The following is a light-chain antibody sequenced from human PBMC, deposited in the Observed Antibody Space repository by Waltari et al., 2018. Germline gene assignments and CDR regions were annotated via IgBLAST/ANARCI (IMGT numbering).Light chain of an antibody. V-gene: IGLV3-21*04. CDR3: QVWDDTTNSGV. CDR1: NIETKS. J-gene: IGLJ3*02. Sequence: YVVSQPPSVSVAPGKTATLTCGGQNIETKSVNWYQQKSGQAPVLVMFYDTDRPPGIPARFSGSNSGNTATLTISWVEAGDEADYHCQVWDDTTNSGVFGGGTRLTVL. CDR2: YDT.